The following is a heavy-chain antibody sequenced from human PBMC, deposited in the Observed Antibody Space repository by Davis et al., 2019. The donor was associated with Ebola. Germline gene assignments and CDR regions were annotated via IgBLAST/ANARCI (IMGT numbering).Heavy chain of an antibody. CDR2: ISGSATST. D-gene: IGHD7-27*01. CDR3: ARGNSANWGSFFDY. CDR1: GFTFYRYE. Sequence: GGSLRLSCAASGFTFYRYEMNWVRQAPGKGLEWVSYISGSATSTFYADSVKGRFTISRDNSKNTLYLQMNSLRSEDTALYYCARGNSANWGSFFDYWGQGTLVSVSS. V-gene: IGHV3-48*03. J-gene: IGHJ4*02.